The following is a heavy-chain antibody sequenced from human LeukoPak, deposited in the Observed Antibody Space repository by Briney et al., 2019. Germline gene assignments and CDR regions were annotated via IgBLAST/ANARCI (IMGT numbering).Heavy chain of an antibody. CDR2: IYHSGST. J-gene: IGHJ5*02. CDR3: ARLGVDNPNWFDT. CDR1: GYSISSGYY. Sequence: PSETLSLTCAVSGYSISSGYYWGWIRQPPGKGLEWIGSIYHSGSTYYNPSLKSRVTISVDTSKNQFSLKLSSVTAADTAVYYCARLGVDNPNWFDTWGQGTLVTVSS. D-gene: IGHD2-8*01. V-gene: IGHV4-38-2*01.